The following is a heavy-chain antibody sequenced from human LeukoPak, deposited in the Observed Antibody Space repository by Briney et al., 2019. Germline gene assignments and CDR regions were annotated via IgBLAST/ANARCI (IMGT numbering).Heavy chain of an antibody. Sequence: PGRSLRLSCAASGFTFSSYAMHWVRQAPGKGLEWVAVISYDGSNKYYADSVKGRFTISRDNFKNTLYLQMNSLRAEDTAVYYCARGPTGYSSGWSESGGDYWGQGTLVTVSS. J-gene: IGHJ4*02. CDR3: ARGPTGYSSGWSESGGDY. CDR1: GFTFSSYA. CDR2: ISYDGSNK. V-gene: IGHV3-30-3*01. D-gene: IGHD6-19*01.